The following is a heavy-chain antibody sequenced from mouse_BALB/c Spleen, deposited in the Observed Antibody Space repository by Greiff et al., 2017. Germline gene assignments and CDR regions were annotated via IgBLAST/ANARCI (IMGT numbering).Heavy chain of an antibody. CDR3: ARANGAWFAD. CDR1: GFTFSDYY. CDR2: ISDGGSYT. V-gene: IGHV5-4*02. J-gene: IGHJ3*01. Sequence: EVMLVESGGGLVKPGGSLKLSCAASGFTFSDYYMYWVRQTPEKRLEWVATISDGGSYTYYPDSVKGRFTISRDNAKNNLYLQMSSLKSEDTAMYYCARANGAWFADWGQGTLVTVSA.